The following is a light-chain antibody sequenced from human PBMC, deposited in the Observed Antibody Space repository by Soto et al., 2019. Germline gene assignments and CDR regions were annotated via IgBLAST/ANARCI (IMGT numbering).Light chain of an antibody. V-gene: IGKV1-9*01. Sequence: GDRVTITCRASQGISSYLAWYQQKPGKAPKLLIYAASTLQSGVPSRFSGSGSGTEFTLTISSLQPEDFATYYCQQLNSYPLITFGQGTRLEIK. J-gene: IGKJ5*01. CDR2: AAS. CDR1: QGISSY. CDR3: QQLNSYPLIT.